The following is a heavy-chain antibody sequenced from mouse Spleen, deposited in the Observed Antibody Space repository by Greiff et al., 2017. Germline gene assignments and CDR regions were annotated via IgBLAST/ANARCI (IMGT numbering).Heavy chain of an antibody. CDR1: GYTFTSYW. D-gene: IGHD2-4*01. J-gene: IGHJ4*01. Sequence: VHLVESGAELAKPGASVKLSCKASGYTFTSYWMHWVKQRPGQGLEWIGYINPSSGYTKYNQKFKDKATLTADKSSSTAYMQLSSLTYEDSAVYYCARYYDSNTDKGYYYAMDYWGQGTSVTVSS. CDR3: ARYYDSNTDKGYYYAMDY. V-gene: IGHV1-7*01. CDR2: INPSSGYT.